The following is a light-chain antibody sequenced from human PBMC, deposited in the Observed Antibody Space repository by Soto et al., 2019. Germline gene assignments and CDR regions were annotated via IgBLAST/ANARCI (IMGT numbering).Light chain of an antibody. Sequence: EIVLTQSPATLSLSPGERATLSCRASQSVSSYLAWYQQKPGQAPRLLIYDASNRATGIPARFSGSGSGTDFTLTISSLETEDFALYYCHQRSNWLFTFGGGTKVETK. CDR3: HQRSNWLFT. J-gene: IGKJ4*01. V-gene: IGKV3-11*01. CDR1: QSVSSY. CDR2: DAS.